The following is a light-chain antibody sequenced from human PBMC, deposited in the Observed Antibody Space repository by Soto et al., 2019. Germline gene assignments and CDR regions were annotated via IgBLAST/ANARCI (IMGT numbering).Light chain of an antibody. V-gene: IGLV2-23*02. Sequence: QSVLTQPASVSGSPGQSITISCTGTSSDVGSYNLVSWYQQHPGKAPKLMIYEVSKRPSGISNRFSGSKSGNTASLTISGLQAEDEADYYCCSYAGSDTCVFGGGTKLTVL. CDR1: SSDVGSYNL. J-gene: IGLJ3*02. CDR2: EVS. CDR3: CSYAGSDTCV.